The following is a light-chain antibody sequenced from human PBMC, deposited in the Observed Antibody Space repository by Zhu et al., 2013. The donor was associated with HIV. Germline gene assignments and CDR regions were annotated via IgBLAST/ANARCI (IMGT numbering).Light chain of an antibody. Sequence: DIVMTQSPDSLAVSLGERATINCKSSQSVLYSSNNKNYLAWYQQKPGQPPKLLIYWASTRESGVPDRFSGSGSGTDFNLTISSLQAEDFATYYCLQSNSYPRTFGQGTRLEIK. CDR1: QSVLYSSNNKNY. CDR3: LQSNSYPRT. J-gene: IGKJ2*02. CDR2: WAS. V-gene: IGKV4-1*01.